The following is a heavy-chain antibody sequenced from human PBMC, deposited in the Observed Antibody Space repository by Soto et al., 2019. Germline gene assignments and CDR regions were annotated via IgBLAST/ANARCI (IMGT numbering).Heavy chain of an antibody. D-gene: IGHD3-10*01. CDR2: ISPIFGTA. V-gene: IGHV1-69*12. CDR3: ARGDTMVRGVIGWFDP. J-gene: IGHJ5*02. Sequence: QVQLVQSGAEVKKPGSSVKVSCKASGGTFSSYAISWVRQAPGQGLEWMGGISPIFGTANYAQKFQGRVTITADESTSTAYMEVSSLRSEDTAVYYCARGDTMVRGVIGWFDPWGQGTLVTVFS. CDR1: GGTFSSYA.